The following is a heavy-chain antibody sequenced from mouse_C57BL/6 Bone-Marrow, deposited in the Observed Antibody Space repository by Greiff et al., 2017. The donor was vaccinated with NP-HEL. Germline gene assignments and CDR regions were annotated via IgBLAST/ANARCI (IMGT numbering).Heavy chain of an antibody. CDR2: ISYSGST. CDR1: GYSITSDY. V-gene: IGHV3-8*01. Sequence: VQLKQSGPGLAKPSQTLSLTCSVTGYSITSDYWNWIRKFPGNKLEYMGYISYSGSTYYNPSLKSRISITRDTSKNQYYLQLNSVTTEDTATYYCARYRDGYYLRYFDVWGTGTTVTVSS. D-gene: IGHD2-3*01. CDR3: ARYRDGYYLRYFDV. J-gene: IGHJ1*03.